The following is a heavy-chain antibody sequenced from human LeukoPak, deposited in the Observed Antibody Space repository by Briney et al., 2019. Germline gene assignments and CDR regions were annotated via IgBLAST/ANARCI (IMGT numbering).Heavy chain of an antibody. Sequence: KASETLSLTCTVSGGSISSYYWSWIRQPPGKGLEWIGYIYYSGSTNYNPSLKSRVTISVDTSKNQFSLKLSSVTAADTAVYYRARGTVRSLIRYWGQGTLVTVSS. D-gene: IGHD4-17*01. J-gene: IGHJ4*02. CDR2: IYYSGST. V-gene: IGHV4-59*01. CDR1: GGSISSYY. CDR3: ARGTVRSLIRY.